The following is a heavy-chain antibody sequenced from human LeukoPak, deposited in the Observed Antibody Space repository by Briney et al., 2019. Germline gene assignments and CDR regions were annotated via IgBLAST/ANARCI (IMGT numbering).Heavy chain of an antibody. CDR3: TTDSPHDYGDYGYGY. Sequence: PGGSLRLSCAASGFTVSNAWMNWVRQAPGKGLEWVGRIKTKTDGGTTDYAAPVKGRFTISRDDSKNTLYLQMNSLKTEDTAVYYCTTDSPHDYGDYGYGYWGQGTLVTVSS. D-gene: IGHD4-17*01. CDR2: IKTKTDGGTT. V-gene: IGHV3-15*07. CDR1: GFTVSNAW. J-gene: IGHJ4*02.